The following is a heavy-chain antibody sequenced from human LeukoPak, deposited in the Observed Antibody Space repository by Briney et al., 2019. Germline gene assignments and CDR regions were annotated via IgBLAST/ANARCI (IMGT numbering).Heavy chain of an antibody. Sequence: GGSLRLSCAASGFTFSTYAMSWVRQAPGKGLEWVSTISGIGANTYYADSVRGRFTISRDNSKNTLYLHMNSVRAEDTAVYYXXKERAGYTNPYYFDYWGQGTLVTVSS. CDR3: XKERAGYTNPYYFDY. J-gene: IGHJ4*02. D-gene: IGHD3-16*02. V-gene: IGHV3-23*01. CDR2: ISGIGANT. CDR1: GFTFSTYA.